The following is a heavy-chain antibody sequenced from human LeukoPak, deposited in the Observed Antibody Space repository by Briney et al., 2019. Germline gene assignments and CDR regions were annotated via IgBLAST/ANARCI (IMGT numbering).Heavy chain of an antibody. CDR2: ISWNSGSI. J-gene: IGHJ4*02. CDR1: GFTFDDYA. D-gene: IGHD3-22*01. V-gene: IGHV3-9*01. CDR3: ARANYDSRGYYSDY. Sequence: GGSLRLSCAASGFTFDDYAMHWVRQAPGKGLEWVSGISWNSGSIGYADSVKGRFTISRDNSKNTLYLQMNSLRAEDTAVYYCARANYDSRGYYSDYWGQGTLVTVSS.